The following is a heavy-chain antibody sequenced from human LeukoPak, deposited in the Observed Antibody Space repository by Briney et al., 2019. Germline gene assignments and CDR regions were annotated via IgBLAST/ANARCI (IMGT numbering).Heavy chain of an antibody. CDR1: GLTFSSYW. D-gene: IGHD2-2*01. CDR2: IKQDGSEK. V-gene: IGHV3-7*01. CDR3: AKDHGYQLLLGWFDP. J-gene: IGHJ5*02. Sequence: GGSLRHSCAASGLTFSSYWRSWVRQAPGKGLEWVANIKQDGSEKYYVDSVKGRFTISRDNAKNSLYLQMNSLRAEDTAVYYCAKDHGYQLLLGWFDPWGQGTLVTVSS.